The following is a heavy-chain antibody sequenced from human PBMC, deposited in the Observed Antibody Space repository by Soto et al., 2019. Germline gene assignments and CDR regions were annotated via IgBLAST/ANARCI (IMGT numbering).Heavy chain of an antibody. CDR1: GGSISSYY. J-gene: IGHJ4*02. CDR3: ASGEGPTTLVD. Sequence: QVQLQESGPGLVKPSETLSLTCTVSGGSISSYYWTWIRQPPGKGLEWIGYIYYSGSTNYNPSLMSGVAMSVDTSKTPSPLKLSSVTAADTAVYYCASGEGPTTLVDWGQGILVTVSS. D-gene: IGHD1-1*01. CDR2: IYYSGST. V-gene: IGHV4-59*01.